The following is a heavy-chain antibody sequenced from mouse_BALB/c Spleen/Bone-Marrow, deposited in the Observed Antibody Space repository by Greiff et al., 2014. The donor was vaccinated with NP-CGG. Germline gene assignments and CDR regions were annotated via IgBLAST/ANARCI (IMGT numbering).Heavy chain of an antibody. CDR3: ARTGPFDY. CDR1: GYAFSSSW. D-gene: IGHD4-1*01. Sequence: QVQLKDSGPELVKPGASVKISCKASGYAFSSSWMNWVKQRPGQGLEWIGRIYPGDGDTNYNGKFKGKATLTADKSSSTAYMQLSSLTSVDSAVYFCARTGPFDYWGQGTTLTVSS. CDR2: IYPGDGDT. J-gene: IGHJ2*01. V-gene: IGHV1-82*01.